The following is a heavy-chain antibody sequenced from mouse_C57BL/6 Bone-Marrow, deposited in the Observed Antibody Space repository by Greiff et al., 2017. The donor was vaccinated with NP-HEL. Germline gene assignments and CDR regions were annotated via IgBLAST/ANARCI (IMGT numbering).Heavy chain of an antibody. CDR1: GYTFTDYE. V-gene: IGHV1-15*01. D-gene: IGHD1-1*01. CDR2: IDPETGGT. CDR3: TIIPTVVATKDWYFDV. J-gene: IGHJ1*03. Sequence: VQLQQSGAELVRPGASVTLSCKASGYTFTDYEMHWVKQTPVHGLEWIGAIDPETGGTAYNQKFKGKAILTADKSSSTAYMELRGLTSEDSAVYYCTIIPTVVATKDWYFDVWGTGTTVTVSS.